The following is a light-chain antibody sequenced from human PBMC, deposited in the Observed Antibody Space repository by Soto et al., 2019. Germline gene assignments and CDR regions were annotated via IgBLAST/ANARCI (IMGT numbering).Light chain of an antibody. CDR3: QQRTTWPAT. CDR1: QSISSH. J-gene: IGKJ2*01. V-gene: IGKV3-11*01. CDR2: DTN. Sequence: EIVLTQSPATLSLSPGERATLSCRDSQSISSHLAWYQQKPGQPPRLLIYDTNNRATGVPVRFRGSGSETDFALTIGSLEPEDSALYYCQQRTTWPATFGQGTKLEIK.